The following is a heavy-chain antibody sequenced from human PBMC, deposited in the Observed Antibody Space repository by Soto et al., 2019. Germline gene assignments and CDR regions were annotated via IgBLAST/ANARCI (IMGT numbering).Heavy chain of an antibody. Sequence: GGSLRLSCAASGFTFSSYWMSWVRQAPGEGLEWVANIKQDGSEKYYVDSVKGRFTISRDNAKNSLYLQMNSLRAEDTAVYYCARESSGWPFDYWGQGTLVTVSS. J-gene: IGHJ4*02. CDR2: IKQDGSEK. D-gene: IGHD6-19*01. V-gene: IGHV3-7*03. CDR1: GFTFSSYW. CDR3: ARESSGWPFDY.